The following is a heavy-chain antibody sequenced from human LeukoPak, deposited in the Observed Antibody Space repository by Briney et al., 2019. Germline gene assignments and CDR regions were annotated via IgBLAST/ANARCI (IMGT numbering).Heavy chain of an antibody. J-gene: IGHJ4*02. CDR3: ATGVASAFTY. CDR2: VNPDSGES. V-gene: IGHV1-2*02. Sequence: ASVKVSFKASGYTFTDYYIHWVRQAPGQGLEWMAFVNPDSGESYSAPKFQGRVTMTRDTSISTASMELNWLTSDDTAVYYCATGVASAFTYWGQGTLVTVSS. CDR1: GYTFTDYY. D-gene: IGHD3-3*01.